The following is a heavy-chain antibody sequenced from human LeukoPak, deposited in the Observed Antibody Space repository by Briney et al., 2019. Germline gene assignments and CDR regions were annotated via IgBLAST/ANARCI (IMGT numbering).Heavy chain of an antibody. V-gene: IGHV1-8*01. J-gene: IGHJ4*02. CDR3: ARGRQINYYDSSATMYYFDY. CDR1: GYTFTSYD. CDR2: MNPNSGNT. D-gene: IGHD3-22*01. Sequence: ASVKVSCKASGYTFTSYDINWVRQATGQGLEWMGWMNPNSGNTGYAQKFQGRVTMTRNTSISTAYMELSSLRSEDTAVYYRARGRQINYYDSSATMYYFDYWGQGTLVTVSS.